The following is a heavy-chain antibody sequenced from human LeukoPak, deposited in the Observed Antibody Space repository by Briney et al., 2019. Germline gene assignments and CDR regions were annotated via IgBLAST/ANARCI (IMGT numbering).Heavy chain of an antibody. CDR1: GFTFSSYW. CDR3: ARDTPSGYDILTGYYPYWYFDL. V-gene: IGHV3-21*01. Sequence: GGSLRLSCAASGFTFSSYWMSWVRQAPGKGLEWVSSISSSSSYIYYADSVKGRFTISRDNAKNSLYLQMNSLRAEDTAVYYCARDTPSGYDILTGYYPYWYFDLWGRGTLVTVSS. J-gene: IGHJ2*01. D-gene: IGHD3-9*01. CDR2: ISSSSSYI.